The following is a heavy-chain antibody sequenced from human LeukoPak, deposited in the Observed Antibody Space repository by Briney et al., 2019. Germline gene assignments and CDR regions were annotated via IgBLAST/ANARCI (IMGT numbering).Heavy chain of an antibody. V-gene: IGHV1-8*03. CDR2: MNPNSGNT. D-gene: IGHD1-26*01. Sequence: GASVKVSCKASGYTFTSYDINWVRQATGQGLEWMGWMNPNSGNTGYAQKFQGRVTITRNTSISTAYMELSSLRSEDTAVYYCARAWWENHYYYYYYYMDVWGKGTTVTVSS. CDR1: GYTFTSYD. CDR3: ARAWWENHYYYYYYYMDV. J-gene: IGHJ6*03.